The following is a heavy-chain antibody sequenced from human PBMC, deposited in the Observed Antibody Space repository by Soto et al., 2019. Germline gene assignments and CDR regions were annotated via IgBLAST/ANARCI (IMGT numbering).Heavy chain of an antibody. D-gene: IGHD5-18*01. CDR1: GYTFTSYA. J-gene: IGHJ4*02. Sequence: EASVKVSCKASGYTFTSYAMHWVRQAPGQRLEWMGWINAGNGNTKYSQKFQGRVTITRDTSASTAYMELSSLRSEDTAVYYCARGLNGYSHYFDYWGQGTLVTVPQ. V-gene: IGHV1-3*01. CDR3: ARGLNGYSHYFDY. CDR2: INAGNGNT.